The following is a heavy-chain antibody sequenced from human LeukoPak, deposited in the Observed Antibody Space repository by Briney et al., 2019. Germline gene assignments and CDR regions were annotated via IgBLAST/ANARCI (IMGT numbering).Heavy chain of an antibody. D-gene: IGHD5-24*01. CDR2: ISGTGGTT. CDR3: ARDRRDGYTYYFDY. V-gene: IGHV3-23*01. CDR1: GFTFSSNA. J-gene: IGHJ4*02. Sequence: GGSLRLSWAASGFTFSSNAMCWVRQAPGKGLEWVSLISGTGGTTYYADSVKGRLTISRDNSKNTLYLQMNSLRAEDTAVYYCARDRRDGYTYYFDYWGQGTLVTVSS.